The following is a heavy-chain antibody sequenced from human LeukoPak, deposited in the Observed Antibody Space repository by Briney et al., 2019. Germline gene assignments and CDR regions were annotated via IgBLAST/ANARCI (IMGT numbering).Heavy chain of an antibody. J-gene: IGHJ4*02. Sequence: PGGSLRLSCAASGFTFSSYSMNWVRQAPGKGLEWVSSISSSSSYIYYADSVKGRFTISRDNAKNSLYLQMNSLRAEDTAVYYCARDRGPGMATTTGRYFDYWGQGTLVTVSS. CDR1: GFTFSSYS. CDR2: ISSSSSYI. V-gene: IGHV3-21*01. CDR3: ARDRGPGMATTTGRYFDY. D-gene: IGHD5-24*01.